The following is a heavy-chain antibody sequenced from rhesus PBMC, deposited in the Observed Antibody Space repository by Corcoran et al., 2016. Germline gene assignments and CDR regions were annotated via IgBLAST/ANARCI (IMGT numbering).Heavy chain of an antibody. V-gene: IGHV4-122*02. CDR2: ITYSGST. CDR3: ARAGRPYGLDS. Sequence: QVQLQESGPGLVKPSETLSLTCAVSGGSISSGYYYWSWIRQPPGKGLEWIGYITYSGSTSYNPSLKSRVTISRDTAKNQFSRKLSSVTAADTAVYYCARAGRPYGLDSWGQGVVVTVSS. J-gene: IGHJ6*01. D-gene: IGHD2-21*01. CDR1: GGSISSGYYY.